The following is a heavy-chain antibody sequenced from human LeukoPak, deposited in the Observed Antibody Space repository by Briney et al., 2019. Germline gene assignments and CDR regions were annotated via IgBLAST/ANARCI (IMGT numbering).Heavy chain of an antibody. CDR3: ARSITMIVVVEGCDAFDI. J-gene: IGHJ3*02. Sequence: GGSLRLSCAASGFTFSSYSMNWVRQAPGKGLEWVSSISSSSSYIYYADSVKGRFTISRDNAKNSLYLQMNNLRAEDTAVYYCARSITMIVVVEGCDAFDIWGQGTMVTVSS. V-gene: IGHV3-21*01. CDR2: ISSSSSYI. CDR1: GFTFSSYS. D-gene: IGHD3-22*01.